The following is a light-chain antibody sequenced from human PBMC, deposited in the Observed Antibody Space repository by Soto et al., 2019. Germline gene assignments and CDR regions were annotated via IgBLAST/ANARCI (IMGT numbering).Light chain of an antibody. Sequence: DIQMTKSPSSLSASVGDRVTITCRTSQSVSIYVNWYQQKPGKAPILLIYASSSLQSGVPSRFSGSGSGTDFTLTISSLEPEDFATYYCQQSYSTPTFGQGTKVEIK. CDR2: ASS. CDR3: QQSYSTPT. V-gene: IGKV1-39*01. J-gene: IGKJ2*01. CDR1: QSVSIY.